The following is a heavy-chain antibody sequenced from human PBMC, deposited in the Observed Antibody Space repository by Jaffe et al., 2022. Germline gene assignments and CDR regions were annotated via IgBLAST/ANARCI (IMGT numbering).Heavy chain of an antibody. CDR3: AKETYDFWSGYSTYNWFDP. V-gene: IGHV3-30*02. CDR1: GFTFSSYG. D-gene: IGHD3-3*01. J-gene: IGHJ5*02. Sequence: QVQLVESGGGVVQPGGSLRLSCAASGFTFSSYGMHWVRQAPGKGLEWVAFIRYDGSNKYYADSVKGRFTISRDNSKNTLYLQMNSLRAEDTAVYYCAKETYDFWSGYSTYNWFDPWGQGTLVTVSS. CDR2: IRYDGSNK.